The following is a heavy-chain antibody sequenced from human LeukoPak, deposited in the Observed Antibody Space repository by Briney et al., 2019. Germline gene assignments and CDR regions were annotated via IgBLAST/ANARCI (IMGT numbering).Heavy chain of an antibody. V-gene: IGHV4-4*07. CDR1: GGSISNYY. D-gene: IGHD3-22*01. CDR2: IYNSGST. CDR3: ARESRTYDGSGYAYDY. Sequence: SETLSLTCSVSGGSISNYYWGWIRQPAGKGLEWIARIYNSGSTDYNTSLKSRVTVSVDTSTRQFSLRLSSVTAADTAMYYCARESRTYDGSGYAYDYWGQGTLVTVSS. J-gene: IGHJ4*02.